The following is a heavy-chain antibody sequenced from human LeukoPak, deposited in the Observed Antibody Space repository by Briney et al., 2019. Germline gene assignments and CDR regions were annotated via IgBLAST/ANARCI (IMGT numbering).Heavy chain of an antibody. D-gene: IGHD1-26*01. Sequence: PGGSLRLSCAASGFTFSNAWMSWVRQAPGKGLEWVANIKQDGSEKYYVDSVKGRFTISRDNAKNSLYLQMNSLRAEDTAVYYCARDGGSYDYWGQGTLVTVSS. CDR2: IKQDGSEK. CDR3: ARDGGSYDY. J-gene: IGHJ4*02. CDR1: GFTFSNAW. V-gene: IGHV3-7*01.